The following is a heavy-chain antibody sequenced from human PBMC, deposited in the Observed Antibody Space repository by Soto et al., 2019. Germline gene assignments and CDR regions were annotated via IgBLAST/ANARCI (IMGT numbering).Heavy chain of an antibody. D-gene: IGHD3-3*01. V-gene: IGHV1-2*02. CDR2: INPNSGGT. Sequence: ASVKVSCKASGYTFTGYYMLWVRQAPGQGLEWMGWINPNSGGTNYAQKFQGRVTMTRDTSISTAYMELSRLRSDDTAVYYCARGLLEWLWGASIYYFAYWGQGTLVTV. CDR3: ARGLLEWLWGASIYYFAY. CDR1: GYTFTGYY. J-gene: IGHJ4*02.